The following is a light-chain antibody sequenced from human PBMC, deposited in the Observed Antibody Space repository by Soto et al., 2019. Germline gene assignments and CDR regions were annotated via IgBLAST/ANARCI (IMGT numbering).Light chain of an antibody. J-gene: IGLJ2*01. CDR2: DVS. V-gene: IGLV2-14*03. Sequence: QSELTQPASVSGSLGQSITISCTGTGGDVGTYDYVSWYQQHPGKAPKLMIFDVSSRPSGISDRFSGSKSGNTASLTISGLQAEDEADYYCNSYLTNFVAFGGGTKLTVL. CDR3: NSYLTNFVA. CDR1: GGDVGTYDY.